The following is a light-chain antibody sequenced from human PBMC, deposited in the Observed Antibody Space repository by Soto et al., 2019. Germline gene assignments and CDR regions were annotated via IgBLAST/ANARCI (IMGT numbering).Light chain of an antibody. V-gene: IGKV3-15*01. CDR2: GAS. J-gene: IGKJ1*01. CDR1: HSVRSS. Sequence: EIVMTQSPATLSVSPGERATLSCRASHSVRSSLAWYQQKPGQAPRLLSHGASTRATGIPGRFSGSGSGTEFTLIISSLQSEDFAVYYCQQYNEWPETFGHGTRVEI. CDR3: QQYNEWPET.